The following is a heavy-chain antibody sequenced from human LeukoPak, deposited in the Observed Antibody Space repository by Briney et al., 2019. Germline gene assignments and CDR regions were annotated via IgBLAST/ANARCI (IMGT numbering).Heavy chain of an antibody. J-gene: IGHJ4*02. D-gene: IGHD6-19*01. CDR1: GYTFIGYY. Sequence: GASVKVSCKASGYTFIGYYMHWVRQAPGQGLEWMGWINPDSGGTRYAQKFQGRVTMTRDTSINTAYMVLNNLKSDDTAVYYCARAVAGTGDYWGQGTLVTVSS. CDR2: INPDSGGT. V-gene: IGHV1-2*02. CDR3: ARAVAGTGDY.